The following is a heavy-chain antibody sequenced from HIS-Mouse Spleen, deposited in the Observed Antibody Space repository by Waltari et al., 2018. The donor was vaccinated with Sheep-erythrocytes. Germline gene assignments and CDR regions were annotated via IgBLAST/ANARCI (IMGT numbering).Heavy chain of an antibody. D-gene: IGHD5-18*01. J-gene: IGHJ4*02. V-gene: IGHV4-39*01. CDR2: IYYSGST. CDR1: GCSISSSSYY. Sequence: QLQLQESGPGLVKPSETLSLTCTVSGCSISSSSYYWGWIRQPPGKGLEWIGSIYYSGSTYYNPSLKSRFTISVDMSKNQFSLKLSSVTAADTAVYYCARHKDTAMVHFDYWGQGTLVTVSS. CDR3: ARHKDTAMVHFDY.